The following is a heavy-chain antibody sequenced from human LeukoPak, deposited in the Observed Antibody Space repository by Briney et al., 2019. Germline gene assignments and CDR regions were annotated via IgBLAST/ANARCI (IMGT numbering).Heavy chain of an antibody. V-gene: IGHV1-18*01. D-gene: IGHD1-26*01. Sequence: GASVKVSCKASGYTFTSYGISWVRQAPGQGLEWMGWFSAYNGNTNYAQKLQGGVTMTTDTSTSTAYMELRSLRSDDTAVYYCARDEWELLPGGTNYWGQGTLVAVSS. CDR2: FSAYNGNT. CDR3: ARDEWELLPGGTNY. CDR1: GYTFTSYG. J-gene: IGHJ4*02.